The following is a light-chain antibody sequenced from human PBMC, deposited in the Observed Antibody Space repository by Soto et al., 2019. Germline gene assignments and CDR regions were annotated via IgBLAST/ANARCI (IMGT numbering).Light chain of an antibody. Sequence: EIVMTQSPATLSVSPGERATLSCRASQSVSSNLAWYQQKPGQAPRLLIYGASTRATGIPARFSGSGSGTEFTLTISSLQSEAFAVYYCQQYNNWPLYIFGQGTKLEIK. CDR2: GAS. V-gene: IGKV3-15*01. CDR1: QSVSSN. J-gene: IGKJ2*01. CDR3: QQYNNWPLYI.